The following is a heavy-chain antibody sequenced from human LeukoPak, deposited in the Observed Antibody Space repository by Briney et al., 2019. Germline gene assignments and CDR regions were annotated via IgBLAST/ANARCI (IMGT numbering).Heavy chain of an antibody. D-gene: IGHD5-18*01. CDR2: MNPNSGNT. J-gene: IGHJ6*03. CDR1: GYTFTSYD. CDR3: ARGLSYGYYYYMDV. V-gene: IGHV1-8*01. Sequence: ASVKVSCKASGYTFTSYDINWVRQATGQGLEWMGWMNPNSGNTGYAQKFQGRVTMTRNTSISTAYMELSSLKSEDTAVYYCARGLSYGYYYYMDVWGKGTTVTISS.